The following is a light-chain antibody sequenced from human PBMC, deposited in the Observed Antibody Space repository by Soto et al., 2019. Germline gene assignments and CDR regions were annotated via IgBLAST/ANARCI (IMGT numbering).Light chain of an antibody. CDR1: QSLDHSDGNTY. CDR2: KGS. CDR3: MQAKQVPYT. V-gene: IGKV2-24*01. Sequence: EIVLNQTPVTSPVTLGQPASISCTSSQSLDHSDGNTYLSWLLQRPGQPPRILIYKGSQRFDGVPGRCRGSGAGTNFTLKSTRVEAEDVGLYHCMQAKQVPYTFGQGTKLDLK. J-gene: IGKJ2*01.